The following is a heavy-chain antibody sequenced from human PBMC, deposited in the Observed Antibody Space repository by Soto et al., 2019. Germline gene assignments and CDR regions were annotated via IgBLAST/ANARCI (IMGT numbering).Heavy chain of an antibody. J-gene: IGHJ6*02. CDR1: GFTFNYYP. Sequence: GGSLRLSCAASGFTFNYYPMHWVRQAPGKGLEWVAVVSFDGSSKYYADSVKGRFTISKDNSKNTLYLQMNSLRREDTAVYYCARLPGPLVAVLYIYPLDGREAMSDVDVWGQGTTVTVSS. CDR3: ARLPGPLVAVLYIYPLDGREAMSDVDV. D-gene: IGHD6-19*01. CDR2: VSFDGSSK. V-gene: IGHV3-30-3*01.